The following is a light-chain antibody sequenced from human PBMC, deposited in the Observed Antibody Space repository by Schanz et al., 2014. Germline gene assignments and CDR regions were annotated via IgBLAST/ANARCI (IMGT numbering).Light chain of an antibody. CDR1: QSISTY. CDR2: DAS. V-gene: IGKV3-11*01. Sequence: EILLTQSPATLSLSPGERATLSCRASQSISTYLAWYQHKPGQGPRLLISDASNRATGTPARFSGSGSGTDFTLTISRLEPEDFAVYYCQHYSLSPLFGQGTKVDI. J-gene: IGKJ1*01. CDR3: QHYSLSPL.